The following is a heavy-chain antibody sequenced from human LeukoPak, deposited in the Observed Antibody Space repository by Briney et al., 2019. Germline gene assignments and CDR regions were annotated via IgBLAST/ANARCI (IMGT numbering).Heavy chain of an antibody. CDR1: GYTFTGYY. CDR3: ARDNGQLDEDY. D-gene: IGHD2-8*01. V-gene: IGHV1-18*04. CDR2: ISAYNGNT. Sequence: ASVKVSCKASGYTFTGYYMHWVRQAPGQGLEWMGWISAYNGNTNYAQKLQGRVTMTTDTSTSTAYMELRSLRSDDTAVYYCARDNGQLDEDYWGQGTLVTVSS. J-gene: IGHJ4*02.